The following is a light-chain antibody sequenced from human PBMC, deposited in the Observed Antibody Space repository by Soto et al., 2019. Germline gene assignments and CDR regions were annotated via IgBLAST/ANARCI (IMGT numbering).Light chain of an antibody. CDR1: ESISSW. V-gene: IGKV1-5*03. CDR3: QQYKTYWT. J-gene: IGKJ1*01. CDR2: KAS. Sequence: DIQMTQSPSTLSASVGDRVTITCRASESISSWLAWYQQKPGQAPKLLMYKASSLESGVPSRFSGSGSGTECTLTISSLQPDDFATYHCQQYKTYWTFGQGTKVEIK.